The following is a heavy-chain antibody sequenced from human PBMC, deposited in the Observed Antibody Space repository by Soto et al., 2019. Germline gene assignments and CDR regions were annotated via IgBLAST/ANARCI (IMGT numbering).Heavy chain of an antibody. CDR3: ARDWYYDILTAYPSPFDY. Sequence: QVQLVQSGAEVRKPGASVKVSCKTSGYTFTNYAMHWVRQAPGQRLEWMGRINAGNGNTKYSQKFQGRVTITRDTSASTAYMEPSSLISEDTAVYYCARDWYYDILTAYPSPFDYWGQGTQVTVSS. V-gene: IGHV1-3*01. CDR1: GYTFTNYA. CDR2: INAGNGNT. J-gene: IGHJ4*02. D-gene: IGHD3-9*01.